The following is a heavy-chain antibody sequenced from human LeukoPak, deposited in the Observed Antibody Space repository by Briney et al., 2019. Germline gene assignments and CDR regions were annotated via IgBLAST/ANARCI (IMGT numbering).Heavy chain of an antibody. Sequence: GESLKISCKGSGYIFTNYWIGWVRQMPGKGLEWMGIIYPGDSDARYSPSFQGQVTISVDKSITTAYLQWSSLKASDTATYYCAVLSRAGYYFDYWGQGTLVTVSS. CDR1: GYIFTNYW. D-gene: IGHD3-3*02. CDR2: IYPGDSDA. J-gene: IGHJ4*02. V-gene: IGHV5-51*01. CDR3: AVLSRAGYYFDY.